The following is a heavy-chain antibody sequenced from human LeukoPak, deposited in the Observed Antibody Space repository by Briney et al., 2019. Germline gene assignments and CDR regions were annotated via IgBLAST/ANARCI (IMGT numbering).Heavy chain of an antibody. V-gene: IGHV3-23*01. CDR2: ISGSGGGA. CDR3: AKLAARQGFYYGMDV. D-gene: IGHD6-25*01. CDR1: GFTFTSYA. J-gene: IGHJ6*02. Sequence: GGSLRLSCAASGFTFTSYAMSWVRQAPGKGLEWVSAISGSGGGAYYADSVKGRFTISRDNSKKTLYLQMNSLRVEDMAVHYCAKLAARQGFYYGMDVWGQGTTVTVSS.